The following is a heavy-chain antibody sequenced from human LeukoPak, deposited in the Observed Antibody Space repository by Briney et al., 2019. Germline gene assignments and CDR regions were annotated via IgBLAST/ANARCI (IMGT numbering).Heavy chain of an antibody. V-gene: IGHV4-30-2*01. CDR2: IYHSGST. CDR1: GGSISSGGYY. Sequence: SETLSLTCTVSGGSISSGGYYWSWIRQPPGKGLEWIGYIYHSGSTYYNPSLKSRVTISVDRSKNQFSLKLSSVTAADTAVYYCAREGLAAHDAFDIWGQGTMVTVSS. D-gene: IGHD6-6*01. J-gene: IGHJ3*02. CDR3: AREGLAAHDAFDI.